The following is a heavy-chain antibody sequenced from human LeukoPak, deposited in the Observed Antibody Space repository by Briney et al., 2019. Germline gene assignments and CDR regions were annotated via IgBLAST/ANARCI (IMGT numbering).Heavy chain of an antibody. CDR2: ISYDGSNK. CDR3: AKEQIVVVPAAQGNAFDI. Sequence: GGSLRLSCAASGFTFSSYGMHWVRQAPGKGLEWVAVISYDGSNKYYADSVKGRFTISRDNSKNTLYLQMNSLRAEDTAVYYCAKEQIVVVPAAQGNAFDIWGQGTMVTVSS. J-gene: IGHJ3*02. V-gene: IGHV3-30*18. D-gene: IGHD2-2*01. CDR1: GFTFSSYG.